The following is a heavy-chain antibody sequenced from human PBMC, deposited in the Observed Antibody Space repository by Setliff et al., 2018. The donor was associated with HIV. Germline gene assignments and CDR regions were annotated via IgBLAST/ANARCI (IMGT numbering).Heavy chain of an antibody. D-gene: IGHD6-13*01. V-gene: IGHV1-69*13. CDR2: IIPIFGPT. CDR3: AREQLGFGPPRGMDV. J-gene: IGHJ6*02. Sequence: SVKVSCKASGGTFSSYAISWVRQAPGQGLEWMGGIIPIFGPTNYAQKFQGRVTITADESTTTAYMELSSLRSEDTAVYYCAREQLGFGPPRGMDVWGQGTTVTVSS. CDR1: GGTFSSYA.